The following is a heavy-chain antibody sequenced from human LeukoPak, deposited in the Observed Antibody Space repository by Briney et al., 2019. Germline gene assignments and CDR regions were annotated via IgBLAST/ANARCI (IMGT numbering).Heavy chain of an antibody. D-gene: IGHD6-19*01. Sequence: GASVKVSCKASGYSFSNYYMHWVRQAPGQGPEWMGLINPSGGSTSYAQKFQGRVTMTRDMSTSTVYMELSSLRSEDTAVHYCARDYFPRWVADSEFFQHWGQGTLVTVSS. CDR3: ARDYFPRWVADSEFFQH. J-gene: IGHJ1*01. V-gene: IGHV1-46*01. CDR2: INPSGGST. CDR1: GYSFSNYY.